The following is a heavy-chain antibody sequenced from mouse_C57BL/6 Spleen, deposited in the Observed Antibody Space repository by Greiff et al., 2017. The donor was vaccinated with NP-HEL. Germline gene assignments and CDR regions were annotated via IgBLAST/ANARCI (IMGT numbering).Heavy chain of an antibody. J-gene: IGHJ4*01. V-gene: IGHV3-6*01. D-gene: IGHD2-3*01. Sequence: EVQLVESGPGLVKPSQSLSLTCSVTGYSITSGYYWNWIRQFPGNKLEWMGYISYDGSNNYNPSLKNRISITRDTSKNQFFLKLNPVTTEDTATYYCARLGGYYDYYAMDYWGQGTSVTVSS. CDR2: ISYDGSN. CDR1: GYSITSGYY. CDR3: ARLGGYYDYYAMDY.